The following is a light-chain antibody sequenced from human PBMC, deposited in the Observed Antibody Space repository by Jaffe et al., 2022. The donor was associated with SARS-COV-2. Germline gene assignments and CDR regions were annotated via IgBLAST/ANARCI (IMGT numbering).Light chain of an antibody. CDR3: LLSYPNARF. CDR1: TGPVTTDHY. J-gene: IGLJ1*01. CDR2: DTD. Sequence: QAVVTQEPSLTVSPGGTVTLTCGASTGPVTTDHYPYWFQQKPGQAPRTLIYDTDNRLSWTPARFSGSLLGGKAALTLSGAQPEDESDYYCLLSYPNARFFGPGTKVTVL. V-gene: IGLV7-46*01.